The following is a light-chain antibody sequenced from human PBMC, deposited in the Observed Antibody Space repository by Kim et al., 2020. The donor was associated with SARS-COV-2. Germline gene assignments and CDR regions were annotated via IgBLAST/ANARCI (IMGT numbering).Light chain of an antibody. CDR1: TGAVTSGQY. V-gene: IGLV7-46*01. CDR3: LLFDSGAGI. CDR2: HTT. J-gene: IGLJ2*01. Sequence: PGETVTLACGSSTGAVTSGQYPYWFQQKPGQATRKLIYHTTNRHAWTPARFSGSLLGGKAALTLSGAQAEDEAEYYCLLFDSGAGIFGGGTQLTVL.